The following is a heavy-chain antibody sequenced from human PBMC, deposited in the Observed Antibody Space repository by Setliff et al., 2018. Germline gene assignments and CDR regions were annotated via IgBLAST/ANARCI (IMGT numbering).Heavy chain of an antibody. V-gene: IGHV3-23*01. CDR3: AKDPNGDYVGAFDS. D-gene: IGHD4-17*01. CDR1: GFTFGDYA. J-gene: IGHJ5*01. CDR2: IRGSGGST. Sequence: GGSLRLSCTTSGFTFGDYAMTWVRQAPGKGLEWVGLIRGSGGSTLYADSVKGRFTISRDNSQNTLYLQMNSLRVEDTAVYYCAKDPNGDYVGAFDSWGHGTLVTVSS.